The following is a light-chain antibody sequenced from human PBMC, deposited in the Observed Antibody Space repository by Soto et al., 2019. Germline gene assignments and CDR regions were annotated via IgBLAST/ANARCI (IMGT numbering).Light chain of an antibody. CDR2: STD. CDR3: LLYFGGYVV. J-gene: IGLJ2*01. V-gene: IGLV7-43*01. Sequence: QAVVTQEPSLTVSPGGTVTLTCASSTGAVTSGYYPNWVQQKPGQTPRALIYSTDNKHSWTPARFSGSLLGGKAALTLSGXXXXXXXEXYCLLYFGGYVVFGGGTKVTVL. CDR1: TGAVTSGYY.